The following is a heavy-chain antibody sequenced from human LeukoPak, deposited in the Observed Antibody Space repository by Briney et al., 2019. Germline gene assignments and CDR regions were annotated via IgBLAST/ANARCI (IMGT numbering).Heavy chain of an antibody. V-gene: IGHV4-59*01. D-gene: IGHD3-10*01. CDR3: ARVFDSGSQAYFYYMDV. CDR2: IYSSGST. CDR1: GGSIRGYY. Sequence: SETLSLTCNVSGGSIRGYYWSWIRQPPGKGLEWIGYIYSSGSTNYNPSLKSRVTMSVDTPKNQFSLKVSSVTAADTAVYYCARVFDSGSQAYFYYMDVWGKGTTVAISS. J-gene: IGHJ6*03.